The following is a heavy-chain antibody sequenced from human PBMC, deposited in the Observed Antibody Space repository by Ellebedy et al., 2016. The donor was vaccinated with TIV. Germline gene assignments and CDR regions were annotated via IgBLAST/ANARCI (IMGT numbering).Heavy chain of an antibody. J-gene: IGHJ4*02. D-gene: IGHD3-9*01. CDR2: ISSSSSTI. V-gene: IGHV3-48*04. CDR1: GFTFNFYS. CDR3: ARDLLPYDILAGYDY. Sequence: LSLTCAASGFTFNFYSMNWVRQAPGKGLEWISYISSSSSTIYYADSVKGRFTISRDNAKNSLHLQMNSLRAEDTAIYYCARDLLPYDILAGYDYWGQGTRVTVSS.